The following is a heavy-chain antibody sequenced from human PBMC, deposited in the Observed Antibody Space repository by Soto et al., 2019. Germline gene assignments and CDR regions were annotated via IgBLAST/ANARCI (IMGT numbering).Heavy chain of an antibody. D-gene: IGHD5-18*01. V-gene: IGHV4-61*08. Sequence: PXETLSLTCTVSGGSVSRGDYYGSWIRQPPGKGLEWIGYIYYSGNTNYNPSLKSRVIISVDTSKNLFSLKLTSVTAADTAVYYCARIPVDTSMIYWLDPWGQGTLVTVSS. CDR2: IYYSGNT. J-gene: IGHJ5*02. CDR1: GGSVSRGDYY. CDR3: ARIPVDTSMIYWLDP.